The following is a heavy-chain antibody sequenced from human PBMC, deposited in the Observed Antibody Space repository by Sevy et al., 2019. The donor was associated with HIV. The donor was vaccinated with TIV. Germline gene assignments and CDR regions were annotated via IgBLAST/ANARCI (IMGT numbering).Heavy chain of an antibody. CDR3: ARGGIGMMVVVYPFDY. Sequence: GGSLRLSCAASGFTFSSYGMHWVRQAPGKGLEWVAVISYDGTNKYYADSVKGRFNISRDKSKNTLSLQMNSLTTEDTADYYCARGGIGMMVVVYPFDYWGQGALVTVSS. D-gene: IGHD3-22*01. V-gene: IGHV3-30-3*01. J-gene: IGHJ4*02. CDR2: ISYDGTNK. CDR1: GFTFSSYG.